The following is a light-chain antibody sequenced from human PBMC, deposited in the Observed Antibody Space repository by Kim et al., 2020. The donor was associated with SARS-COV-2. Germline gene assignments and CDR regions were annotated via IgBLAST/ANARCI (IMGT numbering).Light chain of an antibody. V-gene: IGLV2-8*01. CDR1: SSDVGGYNY. Sequence: GHSSTISYPGTSSDVGGYNYVSWDQQHPGRAPKLIIYEVSKRPSGVPDRFSGSQSGNTASLTVYGLQAEDVADYYCSSYAVSNNVVFGGGTQLTVL. CDR3: SSYAVSNNVV. CDR2: EVS. J-gene: IGLJ2*01.